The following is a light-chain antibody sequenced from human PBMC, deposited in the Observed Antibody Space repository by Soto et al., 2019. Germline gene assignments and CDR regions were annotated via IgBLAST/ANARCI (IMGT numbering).Light chain of an antibody. Sequence: AIRXTQSPSSXSXSPXYXXXITFGASQGISNYLAWYQQKPGKAPKLLIYAASTLDAGVPSRFSGSGSGTEFTLTISSLQPDDFATYYCQHYNSYSEAFGQGTKVDIK. CDR1: QGISNY. J-gene: IGKJ1*01. CDR2: AAS. CDR3: QHYNSYSEA. V-gene: IGKV1-8*01.